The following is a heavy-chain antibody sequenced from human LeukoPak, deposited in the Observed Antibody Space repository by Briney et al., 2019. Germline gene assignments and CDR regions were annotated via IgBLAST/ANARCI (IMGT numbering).Heavy chain of an antibody. CDR2: ISGSGGST. Sequence: PGGSLRLSCAASGFTFSSYAMSWVRQAPGKGLEWVSAISGSGGSTYYADSVKGRFTISRDNSKNTLYLQMNSLRAEDTAVYYCARVGYSSGWANFDYWGQGTLVTVSS. CDR1: GFTFSSYA. CDR3: ARVGYSSGWANFDY. D-gene: IGHD6-19*01. J-gene: IGHJ4*02. V-gene: IGHV3-23*01.